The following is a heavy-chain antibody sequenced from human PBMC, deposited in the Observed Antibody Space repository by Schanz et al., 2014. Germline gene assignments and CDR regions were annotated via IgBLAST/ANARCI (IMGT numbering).Heavy chain of an antibody. Sequence: EVQLLESGGTVVQPGGSLRVSCAASGFVFRTFAMYWVRQAPGKGLEWVSAITGSGSKTYYADSVKGRFTIARDNLKNTVYLQMNSLRAGDTAVYYCAKDGRLPYYGTGSDFDYWGQGTLVAVSS. V-gene: IGHV3-23*01. CDR3: AKDGRLPYYGTGSDFDY. D-gene: IGHD3-22*01. CDR1: GFVFRTFA. CDR2: ITGSGSKT. J-gene: IGHJ4*02.